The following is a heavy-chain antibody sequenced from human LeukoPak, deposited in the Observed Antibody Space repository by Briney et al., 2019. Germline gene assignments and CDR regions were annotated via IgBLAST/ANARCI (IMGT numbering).Heavy chain of an antibody. V-gene: IGHV3-23*01. D-gene: IGHD5-18*01. CDR3: AKYSGYSYGYAIIDY. CDR1: GFTFSSFS. J-gene: IGHJ4*02. CDR2: ISGSGGST. Sequence: GGSLRLSCAASGFTFSSFSFNWVRQAPGKGLEWVSAISGSGGSTYYADSVKGRFTISRDNSKNTLYLQMNSLRAEDTAVYYCAKYSGYSYGYAIIDYWGQGTLVTVSS.